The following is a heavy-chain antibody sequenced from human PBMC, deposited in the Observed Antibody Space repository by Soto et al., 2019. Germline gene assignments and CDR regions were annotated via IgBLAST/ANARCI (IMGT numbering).Heavy chain of an antibody. CDR3: ARAPYSRDRTGYSTRFDY. CDR1: GFTFTSYA. J-gene: IGHJ4*02. CDR2: MSGSGNRT. D-gene: IGHD3-9*01. Sequence: GGSLRLSCTSSGFTFTSYALSWVRQAPGKTLEWLATMSGSGNRTYYADSVKGRLTLSRDSSKNTLSLLMSSLRAEDTAVYYCARAPYSRDRTGYSTRFDYWGRGTLVTVSP. V-gene: IGHV3-23*01.